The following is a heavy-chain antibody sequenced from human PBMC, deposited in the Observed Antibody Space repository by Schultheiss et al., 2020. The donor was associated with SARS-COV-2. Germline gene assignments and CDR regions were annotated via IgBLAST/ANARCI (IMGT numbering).Heavy chain of an antibody. J-gene: IGHJ6*03. CDR1: GGSISSGGYY. V-gene: IGHV4-39*07. CDR2: INHSGST. CDR3: ARLQNNLRHYYYMDV. D-gene: IGHD1-14*01. Sequence: SETLSLTCTVSGGSISSGGYYWSWIRQPPGKGLEWIGEINHSGSTNYNPSLKSRVTISVDTSKNQFSLKLSSVTAADTAVYYCARLQNNLRHYYYMDVWGKGTTVTVSS.